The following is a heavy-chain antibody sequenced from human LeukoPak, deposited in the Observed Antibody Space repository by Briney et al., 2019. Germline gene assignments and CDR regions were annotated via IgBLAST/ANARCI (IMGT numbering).Heavy chain of an antibody. J-gene: IGHJ6*03. CDR1: GFTFSSYG. V-gene: IGHV3-30*02. D-gene: IGHD6-13*01. CDR2: IRYDGSNK. CDR3: AKDPQQLAAYYHMDV. Sequence: GGSLRLSCAASGFTFSSYGMHWVRQAPGKGLEWVAFIRYDGSNKYYADSVKGRFTISRDNSKNTLYLQMNSLRAEDTAVYYCAKDPQQLAAYYHMDVWGKGTTVTVS.